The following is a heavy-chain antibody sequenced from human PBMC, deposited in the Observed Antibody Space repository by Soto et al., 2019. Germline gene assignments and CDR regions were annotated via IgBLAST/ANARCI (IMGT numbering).Heavy chain of an antibody. CDR2: IYWDDDK. D-gene: IGHD6-13*01. Sequence: QITLKESGPTLVKPTQTLTLTCTFSGFSLSTSGVGLGWIRQPPGTALEWLALIYWDDDKRYSPSLKSRLTITKDTSKNQGVLTMTTMDPVDTATYYCAHRLYSTNLTGDYYMDVWGKGTTVTVS. CDR1: GFSLSTSGVG. V-gene: IGHV2-5*02. CDR3: AHRLYSTNLTGDYYMDV. J-gene: IGHJ6*03.